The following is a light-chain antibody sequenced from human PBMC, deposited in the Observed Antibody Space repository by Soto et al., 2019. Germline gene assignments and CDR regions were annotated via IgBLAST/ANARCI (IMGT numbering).Light chain of an antibody. CDR1: QSVNNY. CDR2: DAT. V-gene: IGKV3-11*01. Sequence: IVLTQSPDTLSSSAGERATLFCRASQSVNNYLAWYQHKPGQAPRLLLYDATTRAAGVPARFSGSVSGPDFILNISGLEPEDVAVYYCQHRTIWLGAFGPGTKVDLK. CDR3: QHRTIWLGA. J-gene: IGKJ3*01.